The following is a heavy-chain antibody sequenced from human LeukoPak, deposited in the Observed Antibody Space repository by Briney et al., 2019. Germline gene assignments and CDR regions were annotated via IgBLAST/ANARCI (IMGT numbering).Heavy chain of an antibody. D-gene: IGHD6-25*01. CDR3: ARDRAAFDS. CDR2: ITGRGGNT. Sequence: PGGSLRLSCAASGFTFSSFPMSWVRQAPGKGLQWVSGITGRGGNTYCADSVEGRFTISRDNSKNTLSLQMDSLRAEDTAIYYCARDRAAFDSWGQGTLVTVSS. J-gene: IGHJ4*02. CDR1: GFTFSSFP. V-gene: IGHV3-23*01.